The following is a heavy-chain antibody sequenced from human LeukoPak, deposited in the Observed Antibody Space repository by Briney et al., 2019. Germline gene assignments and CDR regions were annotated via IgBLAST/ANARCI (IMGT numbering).Heavy chain of an antibody. J-gene: IGHJ4*02. CDR3: ARDSTYCDILTGYYNRNPSDY. CDR2: IIPIFGTA. D-gene: IGHD3-9*01. Sequence: ASVKVSCKASGGTFSSYAISWVRQAPGQGLEWMGGIIPIFGTANYAQKFQGRVTITADESTSTAYMELSSLRSEDTAVYYCARDSTYCDILTGYYNRNPSDYWGQGTLVTVSS. V-gene: IGHV1-69*01. CDR1: GGTFSSYA.